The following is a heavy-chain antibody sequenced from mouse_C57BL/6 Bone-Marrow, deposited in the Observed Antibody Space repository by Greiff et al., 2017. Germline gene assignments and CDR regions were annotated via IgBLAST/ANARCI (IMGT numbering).Heavy chain of an antibody. Sequence: QVQLQQPGAELVKPGASVKMSCKASGYTFTSYWITWVKQRPGQGLEWIGDIYPGSGSTNYNEKFKRKATLTVDTPSSTAYMQLSSLTSEDSAVYYCAKGYYYGSYYFDYWGQGTTLTVSS. J-gene: IGHJ2*01. CDR3: AKGYYYGSYYFDY. V-gene: IGHV1-55*01. CDR1: GYTFTSYW. CDR2: IYPGSGST. D-gene: IGHD1-1*01.